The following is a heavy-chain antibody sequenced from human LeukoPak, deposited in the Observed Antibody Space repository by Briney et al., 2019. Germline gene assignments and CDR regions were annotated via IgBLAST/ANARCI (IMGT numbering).Heavy chain of an antibody. D-gene: IGHD3-22*01. V-gene: IGHV4-39*01. Sequence: SETLSLTCTVSGGSISSSSYYGGWLRQPPGKGLEWIASIYYSGSTYYNPPLKSRVTISVDTSKNQFSLKLSSVTAADTAVYYCARQYYYDSSGYYGAFDIWGQGTMVTVSS. J-gene: IGHJ3*02. CDR1: GGSISSSSYY. CDR2: IYYSGST. CDR3: ARQYYYDSSGYYGAFDI.